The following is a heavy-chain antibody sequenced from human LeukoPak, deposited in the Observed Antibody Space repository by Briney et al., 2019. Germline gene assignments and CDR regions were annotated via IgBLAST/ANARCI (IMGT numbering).Heavy chain of an antibody. CDR1: GGTFSSYA. CDR3: AKDTAMDHYHYYGMDV. Sequence: ASVKVSCKASGGTFSSYAISWVRQAPGQGLEWMGRIIPILGIANYARKFQGRVTITADKSTSTAYMELSSLRSEDTAVYYCAKDTAMDHYHYYGMDVWGQGTTVTVSS. CDR2: IIPILGIA. D-gene: IGHD5-18*01. J-gene: IGHJ6*02. V-gene: IGHV1-69*04.